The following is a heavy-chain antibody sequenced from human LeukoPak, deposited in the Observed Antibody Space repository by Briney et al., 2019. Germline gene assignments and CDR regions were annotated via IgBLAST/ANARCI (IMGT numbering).Heavy chain of an antibody. D-gene: IGHD2-2*02. J-gene: IGHJ5*02. V-gene: IGHV3-23*01. CDR2: ISRSGGST. Sequence: PGGSLRLSCAASGFTFSSYAMTWVRQTPGKGLEWVSAISRSGGSTYNADSVKGRFTISRDNSKNTLYLQMNSLRAEDTAVYYCAKTAPAAIYWFDPWGQGTLVTVSS. CDR1: GFTFSSYA. CDR3: AKTAPAAIYWFDP.